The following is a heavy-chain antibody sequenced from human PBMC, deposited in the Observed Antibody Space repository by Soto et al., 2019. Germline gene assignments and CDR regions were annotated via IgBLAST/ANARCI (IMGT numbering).Heavy chain of an antibody. V-gene: IGHV3-23*01. J-gene: IGHJ6*02. Sequence: EVQLLESGGGLVQPGGSLRLSCVASGFTFSYYTMSWVRQAPGKGLEWVSGISNSGDTIYYADSVKGRFTISRDNFKNTLYLQMNSLRADDTAVYSCADPVPAPTHYAYYDMDVWGQGTTVTVSS. D-gene: IGHD2-2*01. CDR3: ADPVPAPTHYAYYDMDV. CDR1: GFTFSYYT. CDR2: ISNSGDTI.